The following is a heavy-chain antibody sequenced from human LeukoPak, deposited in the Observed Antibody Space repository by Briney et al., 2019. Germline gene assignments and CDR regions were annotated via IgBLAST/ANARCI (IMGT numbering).Heavy chain of an antibody. CDR2: ISSGSTI. CDR1: GFTFSDYY. J-gene: IGHJ3*02. D-gene: IGHD3-22*01. CDR3: ASSYYYDSSGSSDAFDI. Sequence: PGGSLRLSCAASGFTFSDYYMSWIRQAPGKGLEWVSYISSGSTIYYADSVKGRFTISRDNAKNSLYLQMNSLRAEDTAVYYCASSYYYDSSGSSDAFDIWGQGTMVTVSS. V-gene: IGHV3-11*01.